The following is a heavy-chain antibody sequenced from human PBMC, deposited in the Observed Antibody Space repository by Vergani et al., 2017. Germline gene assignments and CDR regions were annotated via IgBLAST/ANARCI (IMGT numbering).Heavy chain of an antibody. CDR1: GGSISSSSYY. CDR2: IYYSGST. J-gene: IGHJ6*02. D-gene: IGHD2-2*01. V-gene: IGHV4-39*01. CDR3: ARGRGSTSPCGMDV. Sequence: QLQLQESGPGLVKPSETLSLTCTVSGGSISSSSYYWGWIRQPPGKGLEWIGSIYYSGSTYYNPSLKSRVTISVDTSKNQFSLKLSSVTAADTAVYYCARGRGSTSPCGMDVWGQGTTVTVSS.